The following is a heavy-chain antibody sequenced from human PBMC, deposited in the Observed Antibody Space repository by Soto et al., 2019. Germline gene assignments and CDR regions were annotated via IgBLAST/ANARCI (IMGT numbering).Heavy chain of an antibody. CDR1: GFTVSSNY. V-gene: IGHV3-66*04. J-gene: IGHJ4*02. CDR3: ARHGYSYGGGYFDY. D-gene: IGHD5-18*01. Sequence: EVQLVESGGGLVQPGGSLRLSCAASGFTVSSNYMSWVRQAPGKGLEWVSVIYSDGSAYYADSVKGRFTIPRDNSKNTMYFQMNSLRAEDTAVYYCARHGYSYGGGYFDYWGQGTLVTVSS. CDR2: IYSDGSA.